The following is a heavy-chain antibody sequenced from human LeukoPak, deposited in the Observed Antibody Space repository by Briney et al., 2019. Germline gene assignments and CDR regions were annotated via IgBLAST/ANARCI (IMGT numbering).Heavy chain of an antibody. CDR1: DASIGSGSYY. Sequence: PSETLSLTCTVSDASIGSGSYYWSWIRQPAGKGLQWIGRIYSSGKTNYNPSLKSRVTISVDTSKNQFSLRLSSVTAADTAMYYCARAVDSGSYQYKGFDPWGQGTLVTVSS. J-gene: IGHJ5*02. D-gene: IGHD3-22*01. CDR2: IYSSGKT. V-gene: IGHV4-61*02. CDR3: ARAVDSGSYQYKGFDP.